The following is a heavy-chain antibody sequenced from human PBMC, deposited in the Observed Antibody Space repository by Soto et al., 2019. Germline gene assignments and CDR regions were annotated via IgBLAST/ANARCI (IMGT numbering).Heavy chain of an antibody. Sequence: GGSLRLSXAASGFTFDDYTMHWVRQAPGKGLEWVSLISWDGGSTYYADSVKGRFTISRDNSKNSLYLQMNSLRTEDTALYYCAKDTYGGNSYFDYWGQGTLVTVSS. CDR3: AKDTYGGNSYFDY. CDR2: ISWDGGST. V-gene: IGHV3-43*01. CDR1: GFTFDDYT. D-gene: IGHD2-21*02. J-gene: IGHJ4*02.